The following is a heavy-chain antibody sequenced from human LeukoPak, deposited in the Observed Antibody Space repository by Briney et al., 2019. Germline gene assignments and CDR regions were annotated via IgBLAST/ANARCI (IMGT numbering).Heavy chain of an antibody. CDR3: AREYSLLWFGELSGPMDV. D-gene: IGHD3-10*01. V-gene: IGHV3-7*01. CDR1: GFNFHDYG. CDR2: IKQDGSEK. Sequence: PGGSLRLSCAASGFNFHDYGMSWVRQAPGKGLEWVANIKQDGSEKYYVDSVKGRFTISRDNAKNSLYLQMNSLRAEDTAVYYCAREYSLLWFGELSGPMDVWGKGTTVTISS. J-gene: IGHJ6*03.